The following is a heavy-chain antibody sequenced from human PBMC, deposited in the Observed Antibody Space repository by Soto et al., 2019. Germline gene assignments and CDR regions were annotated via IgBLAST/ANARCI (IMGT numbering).Heavy chain of an antibody. D-gene: IGHD3-22*01. CDR2: ISSGGGAI. CDR1: GFTFRDHY. J-gene: IGHJ4*02. CDR3: SRSTSPYYYDSGGFYEDY. Sequence: GSLRLSCVASGFTFRDHYMTWIRQAPGKGLESVSYISSGGGAIYYADSVKGRFTISRDNAKNSLYLQMDSLRAEDTAVYYCSRSTSPYYYDSGGFYEDYWGQGTLVTVSS. V-gene: IGHV3-11*01.